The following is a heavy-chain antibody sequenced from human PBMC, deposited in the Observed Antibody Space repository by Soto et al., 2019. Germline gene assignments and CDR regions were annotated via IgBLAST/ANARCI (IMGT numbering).Heavy chain of an antibody. CDR1: GFTFRSYA. CDR2: ITSSGGNT. J-gene: IGHJ4*02. CDR3: AKGNGAAGGRGAYFDY. Sequence: PGGSLRLSCATSGFTFRSYAMSWVRQAPGKGLEWVSTITSSGGNTFYAGSVKGRFTISRDNSKSTLSLQINSLKAEDTAIYYCAKGNGAAGGRGAYFDYWGQGTLVTVSS. V-gene: IGHV3-23*01. D-gene: IGHD6-13*01.